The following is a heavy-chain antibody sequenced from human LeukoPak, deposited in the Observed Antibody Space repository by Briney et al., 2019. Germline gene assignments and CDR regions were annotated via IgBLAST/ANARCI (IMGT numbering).Heavy chain of an antibody. D-gene: IGHD2-8*01. V-gene: IGHV3-33*01. J-gene: IGHJ5*02. CDR2: IWNDGSHK. CDR3: ARALSPYDTNGDNWFDP. Sequence: PGRSLRLSCAASGFTFSTYTMHWVRQAPGKGLEWVAVIWNDGSHKYYADSVKGRSTISRDNFKNTVHLQMNTLRAEDSAVYYCARALSPYDTNGDNWFDPWGQGTLVTVSS. CDR1: GFTFSTYT.